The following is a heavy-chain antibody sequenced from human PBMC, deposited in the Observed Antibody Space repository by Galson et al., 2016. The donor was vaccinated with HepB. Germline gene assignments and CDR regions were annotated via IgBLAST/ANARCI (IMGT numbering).Heavy chain of an antibody. V-gene: IGHV4-59*01. CDR1: GGSIDSYY. CDR3: ARLGGYTSGAFSGYFDP. Sequence: SETLSLTCTVSGGSIDSYYWTWIRQPPGKGMEWIGFIHFTGRTDYSPSLKSRVSISIDTPKSHFSLRLNSVTAADTAIYLCARLGGYTSGAFSGYFDPWGQGPLVTVSS. J-gene: IGHJ5*02. CDR2: IHFTGRT. D-gene: IGHD2-2*02.